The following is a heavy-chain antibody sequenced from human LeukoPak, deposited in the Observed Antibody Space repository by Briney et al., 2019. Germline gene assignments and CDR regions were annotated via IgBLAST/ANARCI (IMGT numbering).Heavy chain of an antibody. CDR2: ISSSSLYI. CDR3: ARGAYGSGSYGDNWFDP. CDR1: GFTISNYE. Sequence: GGSLRLSCAASGFTISNYETNWVRQAPGKGLEWVSSISSSSLYIYYADSVKGRFTISRDNAKNSLFLQMNSLRAEDTAVYYCARGAYGSGSYGDNWFDPWGQGTLVTVSS. V-gene: IGHV3-21*01. J-gene: IGHJ5*02. D-gene: IGHD3-10*01.